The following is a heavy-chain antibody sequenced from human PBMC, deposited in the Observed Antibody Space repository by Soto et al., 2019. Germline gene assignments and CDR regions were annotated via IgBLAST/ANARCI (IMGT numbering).Heavy chain of an antibody. Sequence: QVQLVESGGGVVQPGRSLRLSCAASVFTFSSYAMHWVRQAPGKGLEWVAVISYDGSNKYYADSVKGRFTISRDNSKNTLYLQMNSLRAEDTAVYYCARPRRGYQTRRHYYYGMDVWGQGTTVTVSS. CDR2: ISYDGSNK. V-gene: IGHV3-30-3*01. CDR1: VFTFSSYA. D-gene: IGHD2-2*01. CDR3: ARPRRGYQTRRHYYYGMDV. J-gene: IGHJ6*02.